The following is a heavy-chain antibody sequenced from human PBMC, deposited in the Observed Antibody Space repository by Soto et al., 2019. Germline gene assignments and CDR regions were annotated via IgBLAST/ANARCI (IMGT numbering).Heavy chain of an antibody. D-gene: IGHD6-13*01. Sequence: EVQLVESGGGLVQPGGSLRLSCAASGFTFSSYSMNWVRQAPGKGLEWVSYVSSSSSTIYYADSVKGRLTISRDNAKNSLYLQMNSLRDEDTAVYYCAREAAAGYLNWFDPWGQGTLVTVSS. V-gene: IGHV3-48*02. CDR3: AREAAAGYLNWFDP. J-gene: IGHJ5*02. CDR2: VSSSSSTI. CDR1: GFTFSSYS.